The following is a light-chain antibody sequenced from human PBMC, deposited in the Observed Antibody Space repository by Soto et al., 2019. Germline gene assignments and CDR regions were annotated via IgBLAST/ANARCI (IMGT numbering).Light chain of an antibody. CDR2: DAS. CDR3: QQYNTYST. J-gene: IGKJ5*01. V-gene: IGKV1-5*01. Sequence: DSQMTQSPSTVSAYVGDSITITCRASQNIRNWLAWYQQKPGKAPNPLIYDASSLKSGVPARFSGSGSGTEFTLTISSLQPDDFATYYCQQYNTYSTFGQATRPELK. CDR1: QNIRNW.